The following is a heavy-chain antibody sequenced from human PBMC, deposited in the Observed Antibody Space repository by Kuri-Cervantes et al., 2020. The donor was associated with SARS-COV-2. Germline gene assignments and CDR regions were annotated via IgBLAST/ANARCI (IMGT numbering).Heavy chain of an antibody. CDR1: GGSISSSSYY. V-gene: IGHV4-39*07. CDR2: INHSGST. CDR3: ASTYVGYSSSWYPGGDY. Sequence: SETLSLTCTVSGGSISSSSYYWSWIRQPPGKGLEWIGEINHSGSTNYNPSLKSRVTISVDTSKNQFSLKLSSVTAADTAVYYCASTYVGYSSSWYPGGDYWGQGTLVTVSS. D-gene: IGHD6-13*01. J-gene: IGHJ4*02.